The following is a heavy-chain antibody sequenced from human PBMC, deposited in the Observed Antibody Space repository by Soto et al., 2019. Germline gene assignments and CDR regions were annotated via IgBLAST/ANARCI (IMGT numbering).Heavy chain of an antibody. V-gene: IGHV6-1*01. CDR1: GDSVSNNSAA. J-gene: IGHJ4*02. CDR2: TYYRSKWYN. Sequence: SQALSLTCAISGDSVSNNSAAWNWIRQSPSRGLEWLGRTYYRSKWYNDYAVSVKSRITINPHPSRNQFSLHLNSVTPEDTAVYYCASVMRFFDYWGQGTLVTVSS. CDR3: ASVMRFFDY.